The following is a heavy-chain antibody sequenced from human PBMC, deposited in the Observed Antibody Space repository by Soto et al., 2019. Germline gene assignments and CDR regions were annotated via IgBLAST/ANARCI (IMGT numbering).Heavy chain of an antibody. CDR1: GYTFTDYY. D-gene: IGHD3-3*01. CDR2: INPNTGAT. V-gene: IGHV1-2*02. J-gene: IGHJ6*02. Sequence: GASVKVSCKTSGYTFTDYYMYWVRQAPGQGLEWMGWINPNTGATNYAQKFQGRVTMTRDTSISTAYMDLSRLKSDDTAVYYCATCTIDPSAHPGMDVWGQGTTVTVSS. CDR3: ATCTIDPSAHPGMDV.